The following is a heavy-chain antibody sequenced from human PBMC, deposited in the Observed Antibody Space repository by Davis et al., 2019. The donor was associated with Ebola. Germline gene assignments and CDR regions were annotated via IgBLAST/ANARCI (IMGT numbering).Heavy chain of an antibody. D-gene: IGHD6-19*01. CDR1: GGTFSSYT. CDR3: ARSDAGIAVAGLDY. Sequence: AASVTVSCKASGGTFSSYTISWVRQAPGQGLEWMGRIIPILGIANYAQKFQGRVTITADKSTSTAYMELSSLRSEDTAVYYCARSDAGIAVAGLDYWGQGTLVTVSS. V-gene: IGHV1-69*02. CDR2: IIPILGIA. J-gene: IGHJ4*02.